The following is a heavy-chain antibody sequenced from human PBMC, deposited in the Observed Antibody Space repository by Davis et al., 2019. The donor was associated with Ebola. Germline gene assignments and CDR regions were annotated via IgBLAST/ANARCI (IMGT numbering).Heavy chain of an antibody. Sequence: AASVKVSCKASGYIFTSYGINWIRQAPGQGLEWMGWIGIYNLKTHYAQKFQGRVSLTTDTTSTAYMELRSLRSDDTAVYYCARDWGMIAAAGTLDYWGQGTLVTVSS. D-gene: IGHD6-13*01. CDR3: ARDWGMIAAAGTLDY. CDR2: IGIYNLKT. J-gene: IGHJ4*02. V-gene: IGHV1-18*01. CDR1: GYIFTSYG.